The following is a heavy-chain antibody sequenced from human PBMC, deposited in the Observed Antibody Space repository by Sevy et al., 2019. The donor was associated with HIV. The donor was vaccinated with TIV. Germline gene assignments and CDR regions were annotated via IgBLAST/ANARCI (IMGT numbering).Heavy chain of an antibody. J-gene: IGHJ4*02. V-gene: IGHV3-30*12. D-gene: IGHD2-15*01. CDR3: AREGRCGEPNCYSGLPDF. CDR1: GFIFKNHG. Sequence: GGSLRLSCTGSGFIFKNHGIHWVRQAPGKGLEWVAVISSDGTNEHYADSVKGRFSISRDNPQNTVYLQLKGLRFDDSAIYYCAREGRCGEPNCYSGLPDFWGQGTQVTVSS. CDR2: ISSDGTNE.